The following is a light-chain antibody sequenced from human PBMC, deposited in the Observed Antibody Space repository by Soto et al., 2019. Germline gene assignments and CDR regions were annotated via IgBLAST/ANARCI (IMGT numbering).Light chain of an antibody. CDR2: DVT. J-gene: IGLJ2*01. Sequence: QSALTQPPSASGSPGQSVTISCTGTSSDIGNYNYVSWYQQHPDNAPKLMIYDVTKRPSGVPDRFSGSKSGNTASLTVSRLQAEDEAEYYCASYAGSNLVVFGGGTKVTVL. V-gene: IGLV2-8*01. CDR3: ASYAGSNLVV. CDR1: SSDIGNYNY.